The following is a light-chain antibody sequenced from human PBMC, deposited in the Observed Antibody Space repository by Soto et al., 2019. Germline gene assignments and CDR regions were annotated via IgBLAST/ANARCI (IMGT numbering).Light chain of an antibody. V-gene: IGLV2-14*03. Sequence: QSALTQPASVSGSPEQSVTISCTGTSSDVGGYNYVSWYQQHPGKAPKLTIYNVNNRPSGVSSRFSGSKSGNTASPTISGLQTEDEADYYCSSYTSVSTYVFGTGTKLTVL. CDR2: NVN. J-gene: IGLJ1*01. CDR3: SSYTSVSTYV. CDR1: SSDVGGYNY.